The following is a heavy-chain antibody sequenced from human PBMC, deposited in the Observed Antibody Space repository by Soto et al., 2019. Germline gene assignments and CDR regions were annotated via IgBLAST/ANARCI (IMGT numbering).Heavy chain of an antibody. Sequence: GASVKVSCKASGVTFTSSAMQWVRQARGQRLEWIGWIVVGSGNTNYAQKFQERVTITRDMSTSTAYMELSSLRSEDTAVYYCAAAAPTYYDILTGYHDAFDIWGQGTMVTVS. V-gene: IGHV1-58*02. D-gene: IGHD3-9*01. CDR3: AAAAPTYYDILTGYHDAFDI. CDR1: GVTFTSSA. CDR2: IVVGSGNT. J-gene: IGHJ3*02.